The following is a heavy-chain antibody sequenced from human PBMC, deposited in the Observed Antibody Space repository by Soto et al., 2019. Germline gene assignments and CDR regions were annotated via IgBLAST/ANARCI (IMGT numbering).Heavy chain of an antibody. J-gene: IGHJ5*02. CDR1: GGSISSSSYY. Sequence: PSETLSLTCTVSGGSISSSSYYWGWIRQPPGKGLEWIGSIYYSGSTYYNPSLKSRVTISVDTSKNQFSLKLSSVTAADTAVYYCASPKIAFYNWFDPWGQGPLVTVSS. D-gene: IGHD3-3*02. V-gene: IGHV4-39*01. CDR3: ASPKIAFYNWFDP. CDR2: IYYSGST.